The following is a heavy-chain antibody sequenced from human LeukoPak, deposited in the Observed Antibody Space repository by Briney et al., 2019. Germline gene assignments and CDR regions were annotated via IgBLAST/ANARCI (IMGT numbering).Heavy chain of an antibody. J-gene: IGHJ4*02. CDR1: GGSFSGYY. CDR2: INHSGST. Sequence: SETLSLTCAVYGGSFSGYYWSWIRQPPGKGLEWIGEINHSGSTNYNPSLKSRVTISVDTSKNQFSLKLSSVTAADTAVYYCARGGGAVAATIDYWGQGTLVTVSS. CDR3: ARGGGAVAATIDY. D-gene: IGHD6-19*01. V-gene: IGHV4-34*01.